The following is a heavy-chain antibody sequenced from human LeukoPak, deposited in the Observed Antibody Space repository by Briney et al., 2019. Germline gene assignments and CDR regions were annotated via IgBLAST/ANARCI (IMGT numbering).Heavy chain of an antibody. CDR1: GFTFSNAW. V-gene: IGHV3-15*01. J-gene: IGHJ4*02. CDR3: TTLPQQQLVLFDY. Sequence: SGGSLRLSCAASGFTFSNAWMSWVRQAPGKGLEWVGRIKSKTDGGTTDYAAPVKGRFTISRDDSKNTLYLQMNSLKTEDTAVYYCTTLPQQQLVLFDYWGQGTLVTVSS. D-gene: IGHD6-13*01. CDR2: IKSKTDGGTT.